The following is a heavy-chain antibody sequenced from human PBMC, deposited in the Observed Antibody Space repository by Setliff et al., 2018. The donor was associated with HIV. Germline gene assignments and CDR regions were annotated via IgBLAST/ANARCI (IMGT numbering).Heavy chain of an antibody. Sequence: LSLTCAGSGFTFEKYWMHWVRQAPGKGLVWVSRVNRDGSSETYADSVEGRFTISRDNAKNTLYLQMNSLRAEDTAVYYCAKGDARGGYHYFAYWGQGTLVTVSS. J-gene: IGHJ4*02. CDR1: GFTFEKYW. V-gene: IGHV3-74*01. CDR3: AKGDARGGYHYFAY. CDR2: VNRDGSSE. D-gene: IGHD2-15*01.